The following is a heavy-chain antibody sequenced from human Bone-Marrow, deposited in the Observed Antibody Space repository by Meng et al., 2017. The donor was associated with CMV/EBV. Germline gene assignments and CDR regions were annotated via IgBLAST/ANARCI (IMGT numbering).Heavy chain of an antibody. CDR1: GFTFSSYA. CDR3: AKVSYCGGDCYSRHYYGMDV. V-gene: IGHV3-23*01. J-gene: IGHJ6*02. CDR2: ISGSGGST. D-gene: IGHD2-21*01. Sequence: GGSLRLSCAASGFTFSSYAMSWVRQAPGKGLEWVSAISGSGGSTYYADSVKGRFTISRDNSKNTLYLQMNSLRAEDTAVYYCAKVSYCGGDCYSRHYYGMDVWGQGTTVTVSS.